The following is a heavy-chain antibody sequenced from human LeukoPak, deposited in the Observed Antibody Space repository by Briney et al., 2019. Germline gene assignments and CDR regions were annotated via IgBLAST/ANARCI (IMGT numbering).Heavy chain of an antibody. D-gene: IGHD3-22*01. CDR2: ISYDGSNK. Sequence: GGSLRLSCAASGFTFSSYAMNWVRQAPGKGLEWVAVISYDGSNKYYADSVKGRFTISRDNSKNTLYLQMNSLRAEDTAVYYCASPGDSSGYYSYFDYWGQGTLVTVSS. J-gene: IGHJ4*02. CDR1: GFTFSSYA. V-gene: IGHV3-30-3*01. CDR3: ASPGDSSGYYSYFDY.